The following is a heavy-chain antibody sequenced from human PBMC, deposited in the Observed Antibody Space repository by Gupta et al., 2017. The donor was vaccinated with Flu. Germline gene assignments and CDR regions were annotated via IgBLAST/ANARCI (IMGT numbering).Heavy chain of an antibody. D-gene: IGHD6-25*01. CDR2: IIGMFGTA. V-gene: IGHV1-69*01. CDR3: ARGRGYYPEYFQH. CDR1: GSTFSSYA. Sequence: QVQLVQSGAEVKKPGSSVKVSCKASGSTFSSYAISWVRQAPGQGLEWMGGIIGMFGTANYAQKFQGRVTITADEFTSTAYMELSSLRSEDTAVYYCARGRGYYPEYFQHWGQGTLVTVSS. J-gene: IGHJ1*01.